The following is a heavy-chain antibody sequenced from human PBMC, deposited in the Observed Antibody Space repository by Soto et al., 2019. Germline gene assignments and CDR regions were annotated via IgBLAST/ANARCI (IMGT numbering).Heavy chain of an antibody. CDR3: ARRVGTVRGAWFDP. V-gene: IGHV4-39*01. J-gene: IGHJ5*02. CDR1: GGSISSSSYY. Sequence: SETLSLTCTVSGGSISSSSYYWDWIRQPPGKGLEWIGSLYYSGSTYYNPSLKSRVTISVDTSKNQFSLKLSSVIAADTAVYYCARRVGTVRGAWFDPWGQGTLVTVSP. D-gene: IGHD3-10*01. CDR2: LYYSGST.